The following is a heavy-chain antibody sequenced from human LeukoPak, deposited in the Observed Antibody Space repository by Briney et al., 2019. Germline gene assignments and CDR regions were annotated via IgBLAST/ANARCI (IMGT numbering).Heavy chain of an antibody. CDR2: IYYSGST. V-gene: IGHV4-39*07. CDR1: GGSISSSRYY. D-gene: IGHD6-13*01. J-gene: IGHJ4*02. Sequence: SETLSLTCTVSGGSISSSRYYWGWIRQPPGKGLEWIGNIYYSGSTYYNPSLKSRVTISVDTSKNQFSLKLSSVTAADTAVYYCARRNVYSGSWDYFDYWGQGTLVTVSS. CDR3: ARRNVYSGSWDYFDY.